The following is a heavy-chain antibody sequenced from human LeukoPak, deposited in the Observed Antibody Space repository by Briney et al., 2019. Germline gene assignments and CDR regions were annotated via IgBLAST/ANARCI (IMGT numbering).Heavy chain of an antibody. CDR3: ARMHGDGYNYYFDY. Sequence: GRSLRLSCAASGFTFSSYGMHWVRQAPGKGLEWVAVIWYDGSNKYYADSVKGRFTISRDNSKNTLYLQMNRLRAEDTAVYYCARMHGDGYNYYFDYWGQGTLVTVSS. CDR2: IWYDGSNK. D-gene: IGHD5-24*01. CDR1: GFTFSSYG. V-gene: IGHV3-33*01. J-gene: IGHJ4*02.